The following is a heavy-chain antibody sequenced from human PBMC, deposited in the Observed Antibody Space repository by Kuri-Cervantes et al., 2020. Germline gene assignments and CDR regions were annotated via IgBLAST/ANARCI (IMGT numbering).Heavy chain of an antibody. V-gene: IGHV4-59*08. Sequence: ESLKISCTVSGGSISSYYWSWIRQPPGKGLEWIGYIYYSGSTNYNPSLKSRVTVSVDTSKNQFSLKLSSVTAADTAVYYCARGSMVRGLIISKGMDVWGQGTTVTVSS. CDR1: GGSISSYY. CDR3: ARGSMVRGLIISKGMDV. J-gene: IGHJ6*02. CDR2: IYYSGST. D-gene: IGHD3-10*01.